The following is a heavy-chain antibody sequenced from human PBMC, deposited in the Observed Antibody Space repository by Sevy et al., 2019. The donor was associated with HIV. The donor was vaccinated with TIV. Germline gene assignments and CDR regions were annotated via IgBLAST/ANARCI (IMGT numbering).Heavy chain of an antibody. CDR2: IWFDGSNE. CDR1: GFSFSSYG. CDR3: AREGDDLAFDY. D-gene: IGHD3-16*01. J-gene: IGHJ4*02. V-gene: IGHV3-33*01. Sequence: EGSLRLSCAASGFSFSSYGMHWVRQAPGKGLEWLAVIWFDGSNEYYADSVKGRFTISRDNSKNTLYLQMNSLRPEDTAVYYCAREGDDLAFDYWGQGTLVTVSS.